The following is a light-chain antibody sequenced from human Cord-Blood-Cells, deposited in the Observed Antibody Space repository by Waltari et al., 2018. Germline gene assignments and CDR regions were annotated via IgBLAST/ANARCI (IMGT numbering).Light chain of an antibody. Sequence: EIVLTHSPAPLPCPPGEIATLSSRASESVRRYLAWYQQKPGQAPRLLIYDASNRATGIPARFSGSGSGTDFTLTISSLEPEDFAVYYCQQRSNWPPGITFGPGTKVDIK. CDR1: ESVRRY. CDR3: QQRSNWPPGIT. CDR2: DAS. V-gene: IGKV3-11*01. J-gene: IGKJ3*01.